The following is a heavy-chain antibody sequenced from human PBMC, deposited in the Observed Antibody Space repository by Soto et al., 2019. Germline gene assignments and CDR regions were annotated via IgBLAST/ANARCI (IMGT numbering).Heavy chain of an antibody. CDR2: INHSGST. Sequence: QVRLQQWGAGLLKPSETLSLTCAVYGGSFSGYYWSWIRQPPGKGLEWIGEINHSGSTNYNPSLKSRVTISVDTSKNQFSLKLSSVTAADTAVYYCARGFSFDYWGQGTLVTVSS. J-gene: IGHJ4*02. V-gene: IGHV4-34*01. CDR1: GGSFSGYY. CDR3: ARGFSFDY.